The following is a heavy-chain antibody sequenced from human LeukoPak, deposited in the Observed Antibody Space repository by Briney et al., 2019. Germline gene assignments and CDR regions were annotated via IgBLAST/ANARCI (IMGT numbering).Heavy chain of an antibody. CDR3: ARGKYGGYFIDY. CDR1: GFTFTTHW. J-gene: IGHJ4*02. CDR2: IKPDGSDT. Sequence: GGSLRLSCGASGFTFTTHWIHWVRQAPGKGLVWVSRIKPDGSDTDYADSVKGRFTISRDNAKNTVYLQMNSLRAEDTAVYYCARGKYGGYFIDYWGQGTLVTVSS. D-gene: IGHD5-12*01. V-gene: IGHV3-74*01.